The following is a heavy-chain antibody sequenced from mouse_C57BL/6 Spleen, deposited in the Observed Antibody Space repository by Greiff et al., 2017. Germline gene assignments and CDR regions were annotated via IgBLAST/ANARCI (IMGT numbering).Heavy chain of an antibody. Sequence: EVQLQESGPELVKLGASVKISCKPSGYSFTGYYMNWVKQSPEKSFEWIGEINPSTGGTTYNQKFKAKATLTVDKSSSTAYMQLKSLTSEDSAVYYCARGWDYFDYWGQGTTLTVSS. CDR3: ARGWDYFDY. D-gene: IGHD3-3*01. V-gene: IGHV1-42*01. CDR1: GYSFTGYY. J-gene: IGHJ2*01. CDR2: INPSTGGT.